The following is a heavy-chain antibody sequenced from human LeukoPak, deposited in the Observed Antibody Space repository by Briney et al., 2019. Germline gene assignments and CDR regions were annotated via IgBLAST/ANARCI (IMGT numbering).Heavy chain of an antibody. V-gene: IGHV3-20*04. CDR1: GFTFDDYG. J-gene: IGHJ4*02. Sequence: GGSLRLSCAASGFTFDDYGMSWVRQAPGKGLEWVSGINWNGGSTGYADSVKGRFTISRGNAKNSLYLQMNSLRAEDTALYYCARVALPYYYDSSGYYYGDGGFDYWGQGTLVTVSS. D-gene: IGHD3-22*01. CDR3: ARVALPYYYDSSGYYYGDGGFDY. CDR2: INWNGGST.